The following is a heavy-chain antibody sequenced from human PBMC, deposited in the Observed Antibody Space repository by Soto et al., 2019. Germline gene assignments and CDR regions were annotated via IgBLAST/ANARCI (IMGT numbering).Heavy chain of an antibody. CDR1: GFTFINYA. Sequence: EVQLLESGGGLVQPGGSLRLSCAGSGFTFINYAMNWVRQAPGKGLEWVSSISGGGDATFFADSVRGRFTISRDNSKNTVTLQMNSLGVDDTAVYYCARKILGATSRPKYWYVELWGRGTLVTVSS. CDR2: ISGGGDAT. CDR3: ARKILGATSRPKYWYVEL. D-gene: IGHD1-26*01. V-gene: IGHV3-23*01. J-gene: IGHJ2*01.